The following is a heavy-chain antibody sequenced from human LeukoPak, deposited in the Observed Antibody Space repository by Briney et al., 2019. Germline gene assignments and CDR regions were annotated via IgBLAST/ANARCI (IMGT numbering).Heavy chain of an antibody. Sequence: GGSLRLSCAASGFTFSSYWMSWVRQAPGKGLEWVANIKQDGSEKYYVDSVKGRFTISRDNAKNSLYLQMNSLRAEDTAVYYCAKEDFTVTPLLDYWGQGTLVTVSS. CDR1: GFTFSSYW. V-gene: IGHV3-7*03. J-gene: IGHJ4*02. CDR2: IKQDGSEK. CDR3: AKEDFTVTPLLDY. D-gene: IGHD4-11*01.